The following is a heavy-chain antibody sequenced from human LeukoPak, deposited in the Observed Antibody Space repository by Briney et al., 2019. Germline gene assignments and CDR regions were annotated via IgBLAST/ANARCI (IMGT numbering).Heavy chain of an antibody. V-gene: IGHV3-30*02. J-gene: IGHJ3*02. Sequence: GGSLRLSCAASGFTFTISGMHWVRQAPGKGLEWVAFIGRDGSTKYYADSVKGRFTISGDSSYHTAFLQMNSLRADDTAIYYCAKDGEWTFDIWGQGTMVTVSS. CDR2: IGRDGSTK. D-gene: IGHD3-3*01. CDR3: AKDGEWTFDI. CDR1: GFTFTISG.